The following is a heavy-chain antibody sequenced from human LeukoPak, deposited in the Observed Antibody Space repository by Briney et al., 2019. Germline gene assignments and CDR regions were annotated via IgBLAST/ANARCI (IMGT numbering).Heavy chain of an antibody. D-gene: IGHD2-15*01. J-gene: IGHJ6*03. Sequence: ASVRVSCKASGYTFTSYGISWVRQAPGQGLEWMGWISAYNGNTNYAQKLQGRVTMTTDTSTSTAYMELRSLRSDDTAVYYCARVQRKDYSHYYYYYMDVWGKGTMVTVSS. CDR2: ISAYNGNT. CDR1: GYTFTSYG. V-gene: IGHV1-18*01. CDR3: ARVQRKDYSHYYYYYMDV.